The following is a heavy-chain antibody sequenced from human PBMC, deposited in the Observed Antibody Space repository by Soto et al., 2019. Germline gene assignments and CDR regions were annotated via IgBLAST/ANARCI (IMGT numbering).Heavy chain of an antibody. J-gene: IGHJ6*02. V-gene: IGHV3-30*18. CDR3: AKDRDTYYYYYLMDV. CDR2: MSYDGSKI. CDR1: GFAFDTYG. Sequence: GGSLRLSCEASGFAFDTYGMHWIRQGAGQGLEWVATMSYDGSKIYYRDSVRGRFSISRDDSKRTLYLQMNSLRAEDTAVYYCAKDRDTYYYYYLMDVWGQGTKVTVSS.